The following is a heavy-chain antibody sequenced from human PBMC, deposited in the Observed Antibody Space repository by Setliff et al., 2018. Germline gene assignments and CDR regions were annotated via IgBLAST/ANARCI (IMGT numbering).Heavy chain of an antibody. CDR3: AKEPAVSLTEAVRRSYYDYALDV. CDR2: ISGHNGKT. J-gene: IGHJ6*02. Sequence: ASVKVSCKASGYTFTYFGISWVRLAPGQGLEWMGWISGHNGKTMYAQKFQDRVVMTTDTDTGTAYMELRSLRFDDSAIYYCAKEPAVSLTEAVRRSYYDYALDVWGQGTTVTVSS. D-gene: IGHD3-10*01. V-gene: IGHV1-18*01. CDR1: GYTFTYFG.